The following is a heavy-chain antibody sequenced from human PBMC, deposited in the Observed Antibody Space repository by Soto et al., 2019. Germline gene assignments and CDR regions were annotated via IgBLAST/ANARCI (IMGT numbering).Heavy chain of an antibody. CDR3: ARAKSGGIAAAGDY. CDR2: IWYDGSNK. Sequence: GGSLRLSCAASGFTFSSYGMHWVRQAPGKGLEWVAVIWYDGSNKYYADSVKGRFTISRDNSKNTMYLQMNSLRAEDTAVYYCARAKSGGIAAAGDYWGKGTLVTVSS. CDR1: GFTFSSYG. V-gene: IGHV3-33*01. J-gene: IGHJ4*02. D-gene: IGHD6-13*01.